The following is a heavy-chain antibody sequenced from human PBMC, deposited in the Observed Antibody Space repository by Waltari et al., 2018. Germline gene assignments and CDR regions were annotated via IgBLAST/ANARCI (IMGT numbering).Heavy chain of an antibody. D-gene: IGHD3-3*01. CDR1: GGSISSYY. CDR2: IYYSGST. Sequence: QVQLQESGPGLVKPSETLSLTCTVSGGSISSYYWTWIRPPPGQGLEWIGYIYYSGSTNYNPSLKSRVTISVDTSKNQFSLKLSSVTAADTAVYYCARDITIFGVVIHSYGMDVWGQGTTVTVSS. V-gene: IGHV4-59*01. CDR3: ARDITIFGVVIHSYGMDV. J-gene: IGHJ6*02.